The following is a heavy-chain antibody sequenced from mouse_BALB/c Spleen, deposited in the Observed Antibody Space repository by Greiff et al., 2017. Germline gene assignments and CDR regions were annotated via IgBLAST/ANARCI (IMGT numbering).Heavy chain of an antibody. D-gene: IGHD2-14*01. CDR3: ARVYRYNYAMDY. CDR2: ISDGGSYT. CDR1: GFTFSDYY. Sequence: EVKLMESGGGLVKPGGSLKLSCAASGFTFSDYYMYWVRQTPEKRLEWVATISDGGSYTYYPDSVKGRFTISRDNAKNNLYLQMSSLKSEDTAMYYCARVYRYNYAMDYWGQGTSVTVSS. J-gene: IGHJ4*01. V-gene: IGHV5-4*02.